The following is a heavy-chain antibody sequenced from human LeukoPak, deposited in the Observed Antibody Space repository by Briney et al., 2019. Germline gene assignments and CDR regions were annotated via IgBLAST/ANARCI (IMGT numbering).Heavy chain of an antibody. V-gene: IGHV1-3*01. D-gene: IGHD3-9*01. Sequence: ASVKVSCKASGYTFTSYAMHWVRQAPGQRLEWMGWINAGNGNTKYSQKFQGRVTITRDTSASTAYMELSSLRSEDTTVYYCARDFKYYDILTGYYDYYYYGMDVWGQGTTVTVSS. CDR2: INAGNGNT. J-gene: IGHJ6*02. CDR1: GYTFTSYA. CDR3: ARDFKYYDILTGYYDYYYYGMDV.